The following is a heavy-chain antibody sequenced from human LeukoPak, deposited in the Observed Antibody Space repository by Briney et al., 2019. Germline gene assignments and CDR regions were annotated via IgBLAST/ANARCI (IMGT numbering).Heavy chain of an antibody. J-gene: IGHJ4*02. V-gene: IGHV4-39*07. CDR1: GVSIGSSSYY. CDR3: ARGDYDFWSASMDY. D-gene: IGHD3-3*01. Sequence: SETLSLTCTVSGVSIGSSSYYWGWIRQPPGKGLEWIGEINHSESTNYNPSLKSRVTISVDTSKNQFSLKLSSVTAADTAVYYCARGDYDFWSASMDYWGQGTLVTVSS. CDR2: INHSEST.